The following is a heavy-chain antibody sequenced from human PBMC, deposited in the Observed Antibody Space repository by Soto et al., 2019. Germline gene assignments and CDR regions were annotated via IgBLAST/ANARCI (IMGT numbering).Heavy chain of an antibody. CDR3: VRQGIGVLHGLVDV. D-gene: IGHD3-10*01. J-gene: IGHJ6*02. V-gene: IGHV4-59*08. CDR1: GASLSSYN. CDR2: FRSGGGT. Sequence: QVQLQESGPGLVKPSETLSLPCPVSGASLSSYNWAWIRQPPGKGLEWIGYFRSGGGTSYNPSLKSRVAISADTSMKQFSLRLSSVTAADTAVYYCVRQGIGVLHGLVDVWGQGTTVTVSS.